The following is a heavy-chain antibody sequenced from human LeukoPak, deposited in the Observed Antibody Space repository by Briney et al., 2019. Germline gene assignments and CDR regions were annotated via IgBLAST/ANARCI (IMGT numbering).Heavy chain of an antibody. CDR3: ARDEVPGAFDI. CDR1: GFTFSSNY. J-gene: IGHJ3*02. V-gene: IGHV3-66*01. CDR2: IYSGGST. Sequence: PGGSLKLSCAASGFTFSSNYMSWVRQAPGKGLEWVSVIYSGGSTYYADSVKGRFTISRDNSKNTRYLRMNSLRAEGTAVYYCARDEVPGAFDIWGQGTMVTVPS.